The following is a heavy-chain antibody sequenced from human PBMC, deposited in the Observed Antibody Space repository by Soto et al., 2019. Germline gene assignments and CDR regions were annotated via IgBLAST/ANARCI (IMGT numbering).Heavy chain of an antibody. D-gene: IGHD6-13*01. V-gene: IGHV4-59*01. CDR1: GGSISSYY. CDR3: ARGYSSSWAYFDY. J-gene: IGHJ4*02. Sequence: SETLSLTCTVSGGSISSYYWSWIRQPPGKGLEWSGYIYYSGSTNYNPSLKSRVTISVDTSKNQFSLKLSSVTAADTAVYYCARGYSSSWAYFDYWGQGTLVTVSS. CDR2: IYYSGST.